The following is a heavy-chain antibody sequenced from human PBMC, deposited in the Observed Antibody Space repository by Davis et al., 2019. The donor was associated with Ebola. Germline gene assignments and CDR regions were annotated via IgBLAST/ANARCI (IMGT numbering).Heavy chain of an antibody. V-gene: IGHV4-34*01. J-gene: IGHJ3*02. D-gene: IGHD1-26*01. CDR3: VRTQWELLRGYYALDI. CDR1: GGSFSTYY. CDR2: IHHGGRT. Sequence: PSETLSLTCAVSGGSFSTYYWSWIRQSPGKGLEWIGQIHHGGRTSYNPSLKSRVSISVDTSKNQLSLKLSSVTAADTAVYYCVRTQWELLRGYYALDIWGQGTMVTVSS.